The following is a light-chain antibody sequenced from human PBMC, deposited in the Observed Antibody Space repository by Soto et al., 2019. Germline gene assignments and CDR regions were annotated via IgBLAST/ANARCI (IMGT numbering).Light chain of an antibody. Sequence: VTEPAEVKGSNGGALSIFKTKTSSDVGGYNYVSWYQQHPGKAPKLMIYDVSNRPSGVSNRFSGSKSGNTASLTISGLQAEDEADYYCSSYTSSSTLVFGTGTKVTVL. J-gene: IGLJ1*01. CDR2: DVS. V-gene: IGLV2-14*01. CDR3: SSYTSSSTLV. CDR1: SSDVGGYNY.